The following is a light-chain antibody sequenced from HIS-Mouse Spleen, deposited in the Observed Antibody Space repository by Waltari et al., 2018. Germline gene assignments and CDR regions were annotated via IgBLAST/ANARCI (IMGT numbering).Light chain of an antibody. Sequence: SYDLTQPPSVSVSPGQPARLPCSGDAFPKKYAYWYQQKSGQAPVLVIYEDSKRPSGIPERFSGSSSGTMATLTISGAQVEDEADYYCYSTDSSGNHRVFGGGTKLTVL. CDR2: EDS. J-gene: IGLJ2*01. CDR1: AFPKKY. V-gene: IGLV3-10*01. CDR3: YSTDSSGNHRV.